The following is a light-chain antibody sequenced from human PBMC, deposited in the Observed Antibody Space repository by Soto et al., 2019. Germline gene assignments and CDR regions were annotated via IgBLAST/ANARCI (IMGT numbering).Light chain of an antibody. CDR2: EVS. CDR3: SSYAGSNKFVV. CDR1: SSDVGVYNY. J-gene: IGLJ2*01. Sequence: QSVLTQPRSVSGSPGQSVTISCTGTSSDVGVYNYVSWYQQHPGKAPKLMIYEVSKRPSGVPDRFSGSKSGNTASLTVSGLQAEDEADYYCSSYAGSNKFVVFGGGTKLTVL. V-gene: IGLV2-8*01.